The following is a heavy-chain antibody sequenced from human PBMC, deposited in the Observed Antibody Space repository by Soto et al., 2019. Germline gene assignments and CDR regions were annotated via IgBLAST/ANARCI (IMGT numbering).Heavy chain of an antibody. J-gene: IGHJ4*02. Sequence: GGSLRLSCAASGFIFSTYSMNWVRQAPGKGLEWVSSISSSSSSIYYADSVKGRFTISRDNAKNSLYLQMNSLRAEDTAVYYCARDLNDYVWGNYRDFDYWGQGTLVTVSS. V-gene: IGHV3-21*01. CDR1: GFIFSTYS. CDR2: ISSSSSSI. D-gene: IGHD3-16*02. CDR3: ARDLNDYVWGNYRDFDY.